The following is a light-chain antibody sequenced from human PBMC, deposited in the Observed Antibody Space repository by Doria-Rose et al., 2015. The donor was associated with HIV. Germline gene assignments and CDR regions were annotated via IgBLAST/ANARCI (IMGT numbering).Light chain of an antibody. J-gene: IGKJ1*01. Sequence: IRLTPSPSSLSASIGDSVTITCRASQTVSTYLTWFQQEPGKAPKLLIYAASRLQSGVPSRFSGSGSGTDFTLTISGLQPGEFATYYCQQPHSSPAWKCGQGTKVEMK. CDR3: QQPHSSPAWK. CDR2: AAS. V-gene: IGKV1-39*01. CDR1: QTVSTY.